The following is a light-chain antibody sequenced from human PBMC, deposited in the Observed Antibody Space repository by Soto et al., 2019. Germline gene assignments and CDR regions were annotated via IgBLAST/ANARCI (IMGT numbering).Light chain of an antibody. V-gene: IGLV2-18*02. CDR2: DVS. J-gene: IGLJ1*01. CDR3: NSYKTSNTYV. CDR1: SSDVGSNNR. Sequence: QSALTQPPSVSGSPGQSVAISCTGTSSDVGSNNRVSWYQQPPGSAPKLIIYDVSNRPSGIPDRFSGSKSANTASLTISGLQTEDEADYYCNSYKTSNTYVFGTGTKVTVL.